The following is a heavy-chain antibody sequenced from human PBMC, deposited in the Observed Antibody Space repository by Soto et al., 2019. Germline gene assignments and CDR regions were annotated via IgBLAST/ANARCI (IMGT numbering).Heavy chain of an antibody. J-gene: IGHJ4*02. CDR2: INSDGSIT. Sequence: GGSLRLSCAASGFTFSSYWMHWVRQVPEKGLVWVSRINSDGSITNYADAVRGRFTISRDNVKNTLYLQMNSLRAEDTAVYYCVRYSRSVGGSYRPDYWGQGTLVTVSS. CDR1: GFTFSSYW. CDR3: VRYSRSVGGSYRPDY. D-gene: IGHD3-16*02. V-gene: IGHV3-74*01.